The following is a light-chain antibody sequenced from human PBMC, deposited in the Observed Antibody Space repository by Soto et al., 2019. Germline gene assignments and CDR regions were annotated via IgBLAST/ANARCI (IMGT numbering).Light chain of an antibody. CDR3: AEWDDSLTGVV. Sequence: QSVLTQPPSASGTPGQRVTISCSGSSSNIGTNNVNWYQQFAGTAPKLLIYSNNQRPSGVPDRFSGSKSGTSASLAISGLQSEDEADYYCAEWDDSLTGVVFGGGTKLTVL. CDR1: SSNIGTNN. J-gene: IGLJ2*01. CDR2: SNN. V-gene: IGLV1-44*01.